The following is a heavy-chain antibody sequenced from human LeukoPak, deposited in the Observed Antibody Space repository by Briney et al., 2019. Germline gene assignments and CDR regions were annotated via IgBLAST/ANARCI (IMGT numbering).Heavy chain of an antibody. CDR3: ARGYAGTLFY. CDR1: GFTFSTYG. D-gene: IGHD4-23*01. CDR2: ISSSGSTI. Sequence: SGGSLRLSCAASGFTFSTYGMNWVRQAPGKGLEWVSYISSSGSTIYYADSVKGRFTISRDNAKNSLYVQMNSLRAEDTAVYYCARGYAGTLFYWGQGTLVTVSS. V-gene: IGHV3-48*03. J-gene: IGHJ4*02.